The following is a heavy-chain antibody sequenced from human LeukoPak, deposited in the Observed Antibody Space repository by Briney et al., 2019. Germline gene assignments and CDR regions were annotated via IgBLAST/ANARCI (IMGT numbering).Heavy chain of an antibody. V-gene: IGHV4-39*07. Sequence: SETLSLTCTVSGGSISSSTYYWGWIRQPPGKGLEWIGSIYNSGITYYNPSLKSRVTISVDTSKNHFSLKLSSVTAADTAVYYCARDPRITIFGVDNYYYYYMDVWGKGTTVTVSS. D-gene: IGHD3-3*01. J-gene: IGHJ6*03. CDR2: IYNSGIT. CDR1: GGSISSSTYY. CDR3: ARDPRITIFGVDNYYYYYMDV.